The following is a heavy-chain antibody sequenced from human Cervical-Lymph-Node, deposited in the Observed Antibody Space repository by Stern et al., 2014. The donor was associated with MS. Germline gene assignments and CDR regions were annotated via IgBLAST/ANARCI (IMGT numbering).Heavy chain of an antibody. CDR3: ARVGNHYDFWSGDGMDV. V-gene: IGHV4-59*01. D-gene: IGHD3-3*01. Sequence: QEQLQESGPGLVKPSETLSLTCTVSGGSISSYYWSWIRQPPGKGLEWIGYIYYSGSTNYNPSLTSRVTISVDTSKNQFSLKLSSVTAADTAVYYCARVGNHYDFWSGDGMDVWGQGTTVTVSS. J-gene: IGHJ6*02. CDR1: GGSISSYY. CDR2: IYYSGST.